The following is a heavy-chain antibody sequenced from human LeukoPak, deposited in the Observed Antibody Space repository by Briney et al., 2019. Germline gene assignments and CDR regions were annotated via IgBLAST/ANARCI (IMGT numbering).Heavy chain of an antibody. J-gene: IGHJ5*02. D-gene: IGHD3-10*01. CDR1: RFTFSSYS. Sequence: GGSLRLSCAASRFTFSSYSMNWVRQAPGKGLEWVSSISSSGSYIYYADSVKGRFTISRDNAKNSLYLQMNSLRAEDTAVYYCARVGTYYYGSGSYYNWFDPWGQGTLVTVSS. CDR2: ISSSGSYI. V-gene: IGHV3-21*01. CDR3: ARVGTYYYGSGSYYNWFDP.